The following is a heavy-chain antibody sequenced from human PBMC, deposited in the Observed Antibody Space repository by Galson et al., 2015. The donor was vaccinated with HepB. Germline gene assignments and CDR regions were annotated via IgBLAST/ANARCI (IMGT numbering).Heavy chain of an antibody. J-gene: IGHJ3*01. CDR3: ATGEHFLQLGESDTFAV. D-gene: IGHD1-1*01. CDR2: ISYDGNKK. Sequence: SLRLSCAASGFTFHSYAIHWVRQAPGRGLDWVAFISYDGNKKLYADSVRGRFTVSRDNSRSTLHLQMDGLKLEDTALYYCATGEHFLQLGESDTFAVWGHGTMLTVSS. V-gene: IGHV3-30*03. CDR1: GFTFHSYA.